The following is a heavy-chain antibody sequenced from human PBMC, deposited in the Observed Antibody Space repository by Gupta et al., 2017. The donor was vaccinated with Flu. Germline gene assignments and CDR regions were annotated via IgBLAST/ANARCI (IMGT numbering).Heavy chain of an antibody. CDR2: IIPIHGIA. V-gene: IGHV1-69*01. Sequence: QVLLVQSGAEVKTPGSSVKVSCKTSGDTFNTYVITWVRQAPGQGLEWMGGIIPIHGIANSAPKFQGRLTITADESTSTVYMDLSSLRSEDTAFYYCATLRACGGDCYYFESWGQGTLVTISS. CDR1: GDTFNTYV. CDR3: ATLRACGGDCYYFES. J-gene: IGHJ4*02. D-gene: IGHD2-21*02.